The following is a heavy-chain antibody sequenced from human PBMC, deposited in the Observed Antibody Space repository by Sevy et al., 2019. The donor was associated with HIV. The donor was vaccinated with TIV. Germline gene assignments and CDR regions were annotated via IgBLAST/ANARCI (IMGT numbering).Heavy chain of an antibody. Sequence: ASVKVSCKASGYTFSNYGINWVRQAPGHGLEWMGWISSYNGNRNYAQKFQGRVTMTIDTPTSTGYMELRSLRSDDTAMYYCARDRVPYSSSCEFDYWGQGTLVTVSS. J-gene: IGHJ4*02. CDR1: GYTFSNYG. CDR3: ARDRVPYSSSCEFDY. D-gene: IGHD6-13*01. V-gene: IGHV1-18*01. CDR2: ISSYNGNR.